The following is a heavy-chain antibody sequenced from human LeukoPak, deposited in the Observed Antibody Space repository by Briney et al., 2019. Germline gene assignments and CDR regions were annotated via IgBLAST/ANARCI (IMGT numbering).Heavy chain of an antibody. CDR3: ASHCTSTNCLTRADY. V-gene: IGHV1-69*13. Sequence: GASVKVSCKASGGTFSSYAISWVRQAPGQGLEWMGGIIPIFGTANYAQKFQGRVTITADESTSTAYMELSSLRSEDTAVYYCASHCTSTNCLTRADYWGQGTLVTVSS. J-gene: IGHJ4*02. CDR1: GGTFSSYA. CDR2: IIPIFGTA. D-gene: IGHD2-2*01.